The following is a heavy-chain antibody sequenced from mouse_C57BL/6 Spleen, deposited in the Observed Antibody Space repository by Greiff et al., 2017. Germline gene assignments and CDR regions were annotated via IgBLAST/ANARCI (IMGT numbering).Heavy chain of an antibody. CDR1: GYAFSSSW. J-gene: IGHJ3*01. CDR2: IYPGDGDT. V-gene: IGHV1-82*01. D-gene: IGHD1-1*01. CDR3: ASGSSYGGFAY. Sequence: QVQLQQSGPELVNPGASVKISCKASGYAFSSSWMNWVKQRPGKGLEWIGRIYPGDGDTNYNGKFKGKATLTADKSSSTAYMQLSSLTSEDSAVYVCASGSSYGGFAYWGQGTLVTVSA.